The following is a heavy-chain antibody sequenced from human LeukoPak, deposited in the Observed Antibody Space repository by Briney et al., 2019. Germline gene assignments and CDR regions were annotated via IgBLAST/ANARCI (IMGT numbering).Heavy chain of an antibody. CDR1: GGSISSSSYY. CDR2: IYYSGST. CDR3: ARGSGPVDP. Sequence: SETLSLTCTVSGGSISSSSYYWGWIRQPPGKGLEWIGSIYYSGSTYYNPSLKSRVTISVDTSKNQFSLKLSSVAAADTAVYYRARGSGPVDPWGQGTLVTVSS. V-gene: IGHV4-39*07. J-gene: IGHJ5*02. D-gene: IGHD3-10*01.